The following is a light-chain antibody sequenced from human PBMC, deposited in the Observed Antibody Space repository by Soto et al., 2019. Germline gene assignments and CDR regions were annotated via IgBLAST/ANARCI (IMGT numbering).Light chain of an antibody. V-gene: IGLV1-51*02. CDR2: EDN. J-gene: IGLJ1*01. CDR3: GTWDNSLSIYV. Sequence: QSVLTQPPSVSAAPGQKVTISCSGTSSNIGNNYVSWYQHFPGTAPKLLIYEDNKRPSEIPDRFSGSKSGTSATLGITGLQTGDEADYYYGTWDNSLSIYVFATGTKVTVL. CDR1: SSNIGNNY.